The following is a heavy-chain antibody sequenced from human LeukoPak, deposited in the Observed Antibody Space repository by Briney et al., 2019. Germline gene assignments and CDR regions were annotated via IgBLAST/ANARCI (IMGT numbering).Heavy chain of an antibody. D-gene: IGHD6-13*01. V-gene: IGHV4-59*01. Sequence: PSETLSLTCTVSGGSISSYYWSCIRQPPGKGLEWIGYIYYSGSTNYNPSLKSRVTISVDTSKNQFSLKLSSVTAADTAVYYCARVHIAAAGPYYFDYWGQGTLVTVSS. CDR2: IYYSGST. J-gene: IGHJ4*02. CDR3: ARVHIAAAGPYYFDY. CDR1: GGSISSYY.